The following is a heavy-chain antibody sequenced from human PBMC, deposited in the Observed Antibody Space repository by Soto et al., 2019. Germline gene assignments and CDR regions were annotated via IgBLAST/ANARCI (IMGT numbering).Heavy chain of an antibody. CDR2: ISAYNGDT. Sequence: ASVKVSCKASGYTFTSYGLTWVRQAPGQGLEWMGWISAYNGDTNYAQKLRGRVSLTTDTSTSTAYMELRSLRSDDTAVYYCARKGPQQPLDYWGQGTLVTVSS. CDR1: GYTFTSYG. V-gene: IGHV1-18*01. D-gene: IGHD6-13*01. J-gene: IGHJ4*02. CDR3: ARKGPQQPLDY.